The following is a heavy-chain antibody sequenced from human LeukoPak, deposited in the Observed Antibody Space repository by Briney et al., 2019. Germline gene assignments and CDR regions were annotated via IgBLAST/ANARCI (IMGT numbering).Heavy chain of an antibody. Sequence: GGSLRLSCAASGFAFSHYWMTWVRQAPGKGLEWVANIKHDGSETYYVDSVKGRFIISRGNAKNSLYLQMNSLRAEDTAVYYCARMGDSGSYFPQIFDYWGQGTLVTVSS. CDR2: IKHDGSET. V-gene: IGHV3-7*03. CDR1: GFAFSHYW. J-gene: IGHJ4*02. CDR3: ARMGDSGSYFPQIFDY. D-gene: IGHD3-10*01.